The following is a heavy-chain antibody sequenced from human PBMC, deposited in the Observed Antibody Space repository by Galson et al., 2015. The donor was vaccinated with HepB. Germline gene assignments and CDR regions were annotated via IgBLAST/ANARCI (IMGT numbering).Heavy chain of an antibody. CDR1: GFTFSDYH. CDR2: ISSSSSYT. Sequence: SLRLSCAASGFTFSDYHMSWIRQAPGKGLEWVSYISSSSSYTNYADSVKGRFTISRDNAKNSLYLQMNSLRAEDTAVYYCARLPGGSPPGYFDLWGRGTLVTVSS. V-gene: IGHV3-11*06. D-gene: IGHD2-15*01. J-gene: IGHJ2*01. CDR3: ARLPGGSPPGYFDL.